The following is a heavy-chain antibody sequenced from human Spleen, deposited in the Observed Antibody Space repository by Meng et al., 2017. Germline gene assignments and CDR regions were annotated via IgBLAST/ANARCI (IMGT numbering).Heavy chain of an antibody. D-gene: IGHD4-11*01. CDR1: GGSFSDYY. V-gene: IGHV4-34*01. CDR3: ARGPTTMAHDFDY. CDR2: INHSGST. Sequence: QVQLQQWGAGLLKPSETLSPTCAVSGGSFSDYYWSWIRQPPGKGLEWIGEINHSGSTNYNPSLESRATISVDTSQNNLSLKLSSVTAADSAVYYCARGPTTMAHDFDYWGQGTLVTVSS. J-gene: IGHJ4*02.